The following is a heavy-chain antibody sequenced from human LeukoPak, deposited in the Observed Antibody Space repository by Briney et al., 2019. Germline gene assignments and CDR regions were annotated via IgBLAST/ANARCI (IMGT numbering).Heavy chain of an antibody. CDR3: ARETQYYDILTGYYSYYFDY. J-gene: IGHJ4*02. CDR1: GYTFTGYY. CDR2: INPNSGGT. Sequence: ASVKVSCKASGYTFTGYYMHWVRQAPGQGLEWMGWINPNSGGTNYAQKFQGRVTMTRDTSISTAYMELSRLRSDDTAVYYCARETQYYDILTGYYSYYFDYWGQGTLVTVSS. D-gene: IGHD3-9*01. V-gene: IGHV1-2*02.